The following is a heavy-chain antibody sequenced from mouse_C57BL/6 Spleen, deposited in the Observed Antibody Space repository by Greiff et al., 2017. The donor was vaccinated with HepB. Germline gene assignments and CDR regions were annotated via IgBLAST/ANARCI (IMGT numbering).Heavy chain of an antibody. CDR2: IDPNSGCT. D-gene: IGHD1-2*01. V-gene: IGHV1-72*01. CDR3: ARSNRLLRQVDFDY. CDR1: GYTFTSYW. Sequence: QVQLQQPGAELVKPGASVKLPCKASGYTFTSYWMHWVKQRPGRGLEWIGRIDPNSGCTKYNEKFKSKATLTVDKPSSTAYMQLSSLTSEDSAVYYCARSNRLLRQVDFDYWGQGTTLTVSS. J-gene: IGHJ2*01.